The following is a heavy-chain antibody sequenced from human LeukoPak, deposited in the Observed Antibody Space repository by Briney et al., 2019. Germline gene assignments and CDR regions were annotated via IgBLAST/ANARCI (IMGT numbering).Heavy chain of an antibody. D-gene: IGHD3-3*01. J-gene: IGHJ5*02. CDR2: IKSKTDGGTT. Sequence: MAGGSLRLSCAGSGFIFNNAWMSWVRQAPGKGLEWVGRIKSKTDGGTTDYAAPVKGRFTISRDDSKNTLYLQMNSLKTEDTAVYYCTTDWDVLRFLEWFPPFDPWGQGTLVTVSS. CDR3: TTDWDVLRFLEWFPPFDP. CDR1: GFIFNNAW. V-gene: IGHV3-15*01.